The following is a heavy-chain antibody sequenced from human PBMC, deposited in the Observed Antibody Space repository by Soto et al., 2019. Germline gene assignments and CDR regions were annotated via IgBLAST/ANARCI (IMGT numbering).Heavy chain of an antibody. J-gene: IGHJ4*02. V-gene: IGHV1-2*04. D-gene: IGHD3-3*01. CDR1: GYTFTGYY. Sequence: QVQLVQSGAEVKKPGASVKVSCKASGYTFTGYYMHWVRQAPGQGLEWMGWINPNSGGTNYAQKFQGWGTMTRDTSISTAYMELSRLRSDDTAVYYCARGGSNYYDFWSGYYTGNYFDYWGQGTLVTVSS. CDR2: INPNSGGT. CDR3: ARGGSNYYDFWSGYYTGNYFDY.